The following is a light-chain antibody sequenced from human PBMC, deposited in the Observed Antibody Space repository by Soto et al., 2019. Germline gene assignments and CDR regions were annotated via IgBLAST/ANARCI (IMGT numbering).Light chain of an antibody. CDR1: PSISSW. Sequence: IQITPSPSSPSASVGDRVTITCRASPSISSWLAWYQQKPGKAPKLLIYDASSLESGVPSRFSGSGSGTEFTLTISSLQPDDFATYYCQQYNSWWTFGQGTKVDIK. CDR2: DAS. V-gene: IGKV1-5*01. J-gene: IGKJ1*01. CDR3: QQYNSWWT.